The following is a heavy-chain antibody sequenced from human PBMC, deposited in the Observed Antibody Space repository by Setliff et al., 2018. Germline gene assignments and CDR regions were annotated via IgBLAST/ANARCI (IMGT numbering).Heavy chain of an antibody. D-gene: IGHD6-19*01. J-gene: IGHJ6*03. V-gene: IGHV4-39*07. Sequence: SETLSLTCSVSGGSVSSSSYYWGWIRQPPGKGLEWIGSISYSGSTYYNPSLKSRVTISVDTSKNQFSLKLNSVTAADMAVYYCAREQWLDPPGYYYMDVWAKGTTVTVSS. CDR1: GGSVSSSSYY. CDR2: ISYSGST. CDR3: AREQWLDPPGYYYMDV.